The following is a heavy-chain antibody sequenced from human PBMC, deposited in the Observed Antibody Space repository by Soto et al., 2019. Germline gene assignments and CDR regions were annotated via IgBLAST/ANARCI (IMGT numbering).Heavy chain of an antibody. D-gene: IGHD1-7*01. Sequence: DVQLLESGGGLVQPGGSLRLSCAASGFTFSSYGMTWVRQAPGKGLEWVSFSSATGAGTYYADSVKGRFTISRDNSKNTLYLQMTSLRADDTAVYYCAKDRRAGGNYGFDSDFWGQGALVIVSS. V-gene: IGHV3-23*01. CDR2: SSATGAGT. J-gene: IGHJ4*02. CDR3: AKDRRAGGNYGFDSDF. CDR1: GFTFSSYG.